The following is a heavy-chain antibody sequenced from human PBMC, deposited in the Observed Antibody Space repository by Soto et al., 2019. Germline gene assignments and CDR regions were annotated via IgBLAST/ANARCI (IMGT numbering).Heavy chain of an antibody. D-gene: IGHD1-1*01. CDR3: AKQVPGYYYYYGLDV. Sequence: WGSLRLSCAASGFTFSSYAMSWVRQAPGKGLEWVSVIGGGGATANYADSVKGRFIISGDNSKNTLYLQMNSLRAEDTAVYYCAKQVPGYYYYYGLDVWGQGTTVTVSS. CDR1: GFTFSSYA. CDR2: IGGGGATA. V-gene: IGHV3-23*01. J-gene: IGHJ6*02.